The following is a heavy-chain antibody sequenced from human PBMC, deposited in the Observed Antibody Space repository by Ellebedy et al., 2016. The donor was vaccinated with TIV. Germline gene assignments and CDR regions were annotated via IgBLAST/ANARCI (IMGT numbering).Heavy chain of an antibody. CDR2: ISSSSTI. CDR3: ARDLRLPFYDILTGSVSY. J-gene: IGHJ4*02. D-gene: IGHD3-9*01. CDR1: GFTFSSYS. Sequence: GESLKISCAASGFTFSSYSMNWVRQAPGKGLEWVSYISSSSTIYYADSVKGRFTISRDNAKNSLYLQMNSLRAEDTAVYYCARDLRLPFYDILTGSVSYWGQGTLVTVSS. V-gene: IGHV3-48*01.